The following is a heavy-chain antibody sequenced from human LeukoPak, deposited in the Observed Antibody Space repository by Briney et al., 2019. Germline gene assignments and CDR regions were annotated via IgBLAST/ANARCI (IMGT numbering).Heavy chain of an antibody. D-gene: IGHD1-1*01. J-gene: IGHJ4*02. Sequence: GGSLTLSCAASGFTFSSFGMHWVRQAPGKGLEWVTVTSYDGNEKYYADSVKGRFTISRDNSKNTVYLQMNSLRAEDTAVYYCATGGTSAATGRMGFWGQGTLVTVS. CDR1: GFTFSSFG. CDR2: TSYDGNEK. V-gene: IGHV3-30*03. CDR3: ATGGTSAATGRMGF.